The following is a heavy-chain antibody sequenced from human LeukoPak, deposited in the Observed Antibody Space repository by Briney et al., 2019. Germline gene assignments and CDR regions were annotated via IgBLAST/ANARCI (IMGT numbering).Heavy chain of an antibody. J-gene: IGHJ4*02. D-gene: IGHD2-2*01. CDR2: IIPIFGTA. CDR3: ARATSWYFDY. Sequence: SVKVSCKASGGTFSRYAISWGRQAPGQRLEWMGGIIPIFGTANYAQKFQGRVTITADESTSTAYMELSSLRSEDTAVYYCARATSWYFDYWGQGTLVTVSS. V-gene: IGHV1-69*01. CDR1: GGTFSRYA.